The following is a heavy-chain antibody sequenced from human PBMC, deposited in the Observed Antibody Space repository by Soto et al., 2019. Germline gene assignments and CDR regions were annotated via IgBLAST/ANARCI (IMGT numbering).Heavy chain of an antibody. CDR3: AKVEEKPTNLIIGYCSSTSCPSSFDY. J-gene: IGHJ4*02. CDR2: ISGSGGST. D-gene: IGHD2-2*01. V-gene: IGHV3-23*01. Sequence: PGGSLRLSCAASGFTFSSYAMSWVRQAPGKGLEWVSAISGSGGSTYYADSVKGRFTISRDNSKNTLYLQMNSLRAEDTAVYYCAKVEEKPTNLIIGYCSSTSCPSSFDYWGQGTLVTVSS. CDR1: GFTFSSYA.